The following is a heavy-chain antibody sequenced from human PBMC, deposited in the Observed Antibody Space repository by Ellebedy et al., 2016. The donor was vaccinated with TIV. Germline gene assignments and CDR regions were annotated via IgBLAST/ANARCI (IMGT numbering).Heavy chain of an antibody. J-gene: IGHJ4*02. CDR3: AGGYSSGWTDY. Sequence: MPSETLSLTCTVSGGSISSYYWSWIRQPAGKGLEWIGRIYTSGSTNYNPSLQSRVTMSVDTSKNQFSLKLSYVTAADTAVYYCAGGYSSGWTDYWGQGTLVTVSS. D-gene: IGHD6-19*01. CDR1: GGSISSYY. V-gene: IGHV4-4*07. CDR2: IYTSGST.